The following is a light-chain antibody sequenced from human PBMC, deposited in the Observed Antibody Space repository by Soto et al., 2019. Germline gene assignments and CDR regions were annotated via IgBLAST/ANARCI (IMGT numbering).Light chain of an antibody. Sequence: IVLTQSPATLSLSPGERATLSCRASQSVGRYFAWYQQKPGQAPRLLIYDTSTRATGIPARFSGSGSGTDFTLTISSLEPEDLAIYYCQERSNWQVTFGQGTRLDI. CDR1: QSVGRY. CDR2: DTS. CDR3: QERSNWQVT. J-gene: IGKJ5*01. V-gene: IGKV3-11*01.